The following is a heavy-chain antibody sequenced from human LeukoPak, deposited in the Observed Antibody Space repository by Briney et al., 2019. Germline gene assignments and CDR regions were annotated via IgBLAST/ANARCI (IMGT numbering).Heavy chain of an antibody. CDR2: IYTSGST. CDR1: GGSISSYY. V-gene: IGHV4-4*07. Sequence: SGTLSLTCTVSGGSISSYYWSWIRQPAGKGLEWIGRIYTSGSTNYNPSHKSRVTMSVDTSKNQFSLKLSSVTAADTAVYYCARELQVPPRGYSGYDKYYYYYYYMDVWGKGTTVTVSS. J-gene: IGHJ6*03. D-gene: IGHD5-12*01. CDR3: ARELQVPPRGYSGYDKYYYYYYYMDV.